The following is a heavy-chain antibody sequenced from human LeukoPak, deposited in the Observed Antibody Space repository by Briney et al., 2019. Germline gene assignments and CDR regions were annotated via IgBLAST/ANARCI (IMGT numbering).Heavy chain of an antibody. CDR2: IYSSGRH. D-gene: IGHD2-15*01. CDR1: GGSISSYY. V-gene: IGHV4-4*07. CDR3: ARDAVVVAATVNYYYYMDV. Sequence: SETLSLTCTVSGGSISSYYWSWIRQPAGKGLEWIGCIYSSGRHHYNPSLKSRVTMSVDTSKNQFSLKLSSVTAADTAVYYCARDAVVVAATVNYYYYMDVWGKGTTVTISS. J-gene: IGHJ6*03.